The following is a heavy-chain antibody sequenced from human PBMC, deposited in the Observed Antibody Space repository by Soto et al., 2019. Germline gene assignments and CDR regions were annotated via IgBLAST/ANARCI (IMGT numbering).Heavy chain of an antibody. CDR3: ARIVTANDAFDI. J-gene: IGHJ3*02. D-gene: IGHD2-21*01. CDR2: INPNGGST. Sequence: ASVKVSCKASGYTFTIYYMHWVRQAPGQGLEWMGIINPNGGSTNYAQKLQGRVTMTRDTSTSTVYKELRSLRSDDTAVYYCARIVTANDAFDIWGQGTMVTVS. V-gene: IGHV1-46*01. CDR1: GYTFTIYY.